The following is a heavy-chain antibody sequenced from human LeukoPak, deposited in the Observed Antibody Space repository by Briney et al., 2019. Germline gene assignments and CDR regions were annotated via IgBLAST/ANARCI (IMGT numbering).Heavy chain of an antibody. CDR1: GFTFSSCG. V-gene: IGHV3-30*02. CDR2: IRYDGSNK. J-gene: IGHJ4*02. D-gene: IGHD3-3*01. CDR3: ATRADFWSGPYYFDY. Sequence: GGSLRLSCAASGFTFSSCGMHWVRQAPGKGLEWVAFIRYDGSNKYYADSVKGRFTISRDNSKNTLYLQMNSLRAEDTAVYYCATRADFWSGPYYFDYWGQGTLVTVSS.